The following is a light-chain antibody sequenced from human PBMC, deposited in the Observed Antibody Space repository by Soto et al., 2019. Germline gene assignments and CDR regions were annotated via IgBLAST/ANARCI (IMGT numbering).Light chain of an antibody. CDR3: HQYYNSVHT. V-gene: IGKV4-1*01. CDR1: RSLFFSSKNKNY. Sequence: DIVMTQSPDSLAVSLGERATINCKSSRSLFFSSKNKNYLAWYQQKPGQPPKLLIYWASTRDSWVPDRFSGSGSETDFTLTIDSLQAEDVAVYYCHQYYNSVHTFGQGTMVEIK. J-gene: IGKJ2*01. CDR2: WAS.